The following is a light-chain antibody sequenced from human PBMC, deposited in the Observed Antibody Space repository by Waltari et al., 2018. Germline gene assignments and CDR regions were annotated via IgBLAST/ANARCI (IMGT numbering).Light chain of an antibody. CDR3: QQHNSHPWT. Sequence: DIQTTQSPSSLSASVGDRVTLICRASQTISSYLAWYQQKPGKVPNLLIYAASSLESGVPSRFSGSGSGTEFTLTISSLQPEDFATYYCQQHNSHPWTFGQGTKVEIK. CDR1: QTISSY. CDR2: AAS. J-gene: IGKJ1*01. V-gene: IGKV1-17*03.